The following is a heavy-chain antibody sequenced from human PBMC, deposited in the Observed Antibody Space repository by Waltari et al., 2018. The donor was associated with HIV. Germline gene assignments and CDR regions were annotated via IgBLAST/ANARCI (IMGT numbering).Heavy chain of an antibody. Sequence: EVQLVESGGGLVQPGGSLRLSCAASGFTVSSNYMSWVRQAPGKGLKWVSVIYSGGSTYYADSVKGRFTISRDNSKNTLYLQMNSLRAEDTAVYYCARGGSSGWSVGVDYWGQGTLVTVSS. CDR1: GFTVSSNY. D-gene: IGHD6-19*01. CDR3: ARGGSSGWSVGVDY. J-gene: IGHJ4*02. V-gene: IGHV3-66*01. CDR2: IYSGGST.